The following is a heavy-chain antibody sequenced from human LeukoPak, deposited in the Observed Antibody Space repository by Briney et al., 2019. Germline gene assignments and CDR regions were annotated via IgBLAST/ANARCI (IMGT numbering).Heavy chain of an antibody. Sequence: PSETLSLTCTVSGGSISSSSCYWGWMRQPPGKGLEWIGSIYYSGSTYYNPSLKSRVTISVDTSKNQFSLKLTPVTAADTAVYYSARVRAYYYVPYWGQGTLVTVSS. CDR1: GGSISSSSCY. J-gene: IGHJ4*02. CDR3: ARVRAYYYVPY. D-gene: IGHD3-10*02. CDR2: IYYSGST. V-gene: IGHV4-39*07.